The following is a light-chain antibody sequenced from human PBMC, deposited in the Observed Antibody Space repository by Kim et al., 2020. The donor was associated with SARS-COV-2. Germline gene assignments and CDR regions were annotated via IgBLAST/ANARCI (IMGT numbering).Light chain of an antibody. V-gene: IGLV2-11*01. CDR2: DVS. Sequence: QSVTISCTGTSSDVGAYNHVSWYQQHPGKAPKLMNYDVSERPSGVPDRFSGSKSGNTASLTISGLQADDEADYYCCSDADSSTSYVFGTGTKVTVL. J-gene: IGLJ1*01. CDR1: SSDVGAYNH. CDR3: CSDADSSTSYV.